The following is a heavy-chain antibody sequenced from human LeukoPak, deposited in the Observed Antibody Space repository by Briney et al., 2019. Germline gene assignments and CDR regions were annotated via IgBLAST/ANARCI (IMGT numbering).Heavy chain of an antibody. D-gene: IGHD6-13*01. CDR3: ARERRAGYSSSWYYYYGMDV. CDR1: GGSFSGYY. J-gene: IGHJ6*02. V-gene: IGHV4-34*01. Sequence: SETLSLTCAVYGGSFSGYYWSWIRQPPGKGLEWIGEINHSGSTNYNPSLKSRVTISVDTSKNQFSLKLSSVTAADTAVYYCARERRAGYSSSWYYYYGMDVWGQGTTVTVSS. CDR2: INHSGST.